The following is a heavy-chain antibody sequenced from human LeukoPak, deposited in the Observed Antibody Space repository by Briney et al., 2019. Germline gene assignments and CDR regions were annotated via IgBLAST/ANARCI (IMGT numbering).Heavy chain of an antibody. J-gene: IGHJ4*02. CDR3: ARIPCYYDSSGYYVDY. CDR1: GFTFSDYY. V-gene: IGHV3-11*01. Sequence: GGSLRLSCAASGFTFSDYYMSWIRQAPGKGLEWVSYISSSGSTIYYADSVKGRFTISRDNAKNSLYLQMNSLRAEDTAVYYCARIPCYYDSSGYYVDYWGQGTLVTVSS. CDR2: ISSSGSTI. D-gene: IGHD3-22*01.